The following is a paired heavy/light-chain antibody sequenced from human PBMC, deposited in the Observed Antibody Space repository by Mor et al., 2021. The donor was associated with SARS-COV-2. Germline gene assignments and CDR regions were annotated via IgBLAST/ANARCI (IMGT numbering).Light chain of an antibody. V-gene: IGLV2-14*01. Sequence: QSALTQPASVSGSPGQSITISCTGTSSDVGGYNYVSWYQQHPGKAPKLMICEVSNRPSGVSNRFSGSKSGNTASLTISGLQAEDEADYYCSSYTSSGTLDFGTGTKVSVL. CDR1: SSDVGGYNY. J-gene: IGLJ1*01. CDR3: SSYTSSGTLD. CDR2: EVS.
Heavy chain of an antibody. J-gene: IGHJ6*02. Sequence: QVQLVESGGGVVQPGRSLRLSCAASGFIFSTYGMHWVRQAPGKGLEWVAVIWNDGSKEYYADSVKGRFTISRDNSKDTLYLQMNSLTAEDTALYYCARDRDGGWYHMNVWGQGTTVIVSS. CDR2: IWNDGSKE. CDR3: ARDRDGGWYHMNV. CDR1: GFIFSTYG. D-gene: IGHD6-19*01. V-gene: IGHV3-33*01.